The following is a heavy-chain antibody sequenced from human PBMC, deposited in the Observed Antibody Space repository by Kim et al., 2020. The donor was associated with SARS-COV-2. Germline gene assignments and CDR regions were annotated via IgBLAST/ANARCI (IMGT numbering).Heavy chain of an antibody. Sequence: SETLSLTCTVSGGSISSYYWSWIRQPPGKGLEWIGYIYYSGSTNYNPSLKSRVTISVDTSKNQFSLKLSSVTAADTAVYYCARLSRGVNNRYSLYYYYGMDVWGQGTTVTVSS. D-gene: IGHD3-10*01. CDR1: GGSISSYY. CDR2: IYYSGST. V-gene: IGHV4-59*08. J-gene: IGHJ6*02. CDR3: ARLSRGVNNRYSLYYYYGMDV.